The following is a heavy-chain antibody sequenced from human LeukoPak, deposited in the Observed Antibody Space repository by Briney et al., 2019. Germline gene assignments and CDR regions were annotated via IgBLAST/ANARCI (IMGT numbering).Heavy chain of an antibody. CDR1: GFTFSNYA. CDR2: ISGSGGST. D-gene: IGHD6-19*01. V-gene: IGHV3-23*01. J-gene: IGHJ4*02. CDR3: ARRSGIAVAGAFDY. Sequence: GGSLRLSCAASGFTFSNYAMSWVRQAPGKGLEWVSTISGSGGSTYYADSVKGQFTISRDNSKNTLYLQMNSLRAEDTAVYYCARRSGIAVAGAFDYWGQGTLVTVSS.